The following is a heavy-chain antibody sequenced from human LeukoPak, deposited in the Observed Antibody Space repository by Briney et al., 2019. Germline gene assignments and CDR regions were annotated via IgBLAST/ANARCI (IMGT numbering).Heavy chain of an antibody. CDR1: GLTFSSYS. CDR3: ARGIDA. Sequence: GGSLRHSCAASGLTFSSYSMNWVRQAPGKGLEWVSYISSSSSTIYYADSVKGRFTISRDNAKNSLYLQMNSLRAEDTAVYYCARGIDAWGQGTPVTVSS. J-gene: IGHJ5*02. CDR2: ISSSSSTI. V-gene: IGHV3-48*01.